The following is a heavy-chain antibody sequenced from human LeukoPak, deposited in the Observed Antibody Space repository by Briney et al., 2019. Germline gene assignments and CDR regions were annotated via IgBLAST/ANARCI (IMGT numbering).Heavy chain of an antibody. CDR3: ADLGYSYGYEDY. J-gene: IGHJ4*02. V-gene: IGHV3-30-3*01. CDR1: GFTFSGYA. Sequence: GGSLRLSCAASGFTFSGYAMHWVRQAPGKGLEWVAVISYDGSNKYYADSVKGRFTISRDNSKNTLYLQMNSLRAEDTAVYYCADLGYSYGYEDYWGQGTLVTVSS. CDR2: ISYDGSNK. D-gene: IGHD5-18*01.